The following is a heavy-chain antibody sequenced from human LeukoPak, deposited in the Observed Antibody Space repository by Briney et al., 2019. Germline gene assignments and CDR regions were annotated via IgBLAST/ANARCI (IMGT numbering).Heavy chain of an antibody. CDR3: AREISPRNILTGYYIGYYYYYMDV. D-gene: IGHD3-9*01. CDR2: ISSSSSYI. CDR1: GFTFSSYA. Sequence: PGGSLRLSCAASGFTFSSYAMHWVRQAPGKGLEWVSSISSSSSYIYYADSVKGRFTISRDNAKNSLYLQMNSLRAEDTAVYYCAREISPRNILTGYYIGYYYYYMDVWGKGTTVTVSS. J-gene: IGHJ6*03. V-gene: IGHV3-21*01.